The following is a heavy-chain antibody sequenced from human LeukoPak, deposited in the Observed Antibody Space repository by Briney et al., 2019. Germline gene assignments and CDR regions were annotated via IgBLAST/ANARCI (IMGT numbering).Heavy chain of an antibody. J-gene: IGHJ4*02. CDR2: ICYSGST. D-gene: IGHD6-13*01. Sequence: PSETLSLTCTVSGGSISSSSYYWGWIRQPPGKGLEWIGSICYSGSTYYNPSLKSRVTISVDTSKNQFFLKPSSVTAADTAVYYCARHGSIRGSYSSRWYPTIYYFDYWGQGTLVTVSS. CDR3: ARHGSIRGSYSSRWYPTIYYFDY. CDR1: GGSISSSSYY. V-gene: IGHV4-39*01.